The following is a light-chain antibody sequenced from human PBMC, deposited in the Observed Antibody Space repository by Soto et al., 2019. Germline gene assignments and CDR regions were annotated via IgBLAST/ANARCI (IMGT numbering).Light chain of an antibody. CDR2: EVS. CDR1: SSDVGGYNY. CDR3: SSYAGSHIV. V-gene: IGLV2-8*01. Sequence: QSALTQPPSASGSPVQSVTISCTGTSSDVGGYNYVSWYQQHPGKAPKLMIYEVSKRPSGVPDRFSGSKSGNTASLTVSGLQAEDEADYYCSSYAGSHIVFGTGTKVTVL. J-gene: IGLJ1*01.